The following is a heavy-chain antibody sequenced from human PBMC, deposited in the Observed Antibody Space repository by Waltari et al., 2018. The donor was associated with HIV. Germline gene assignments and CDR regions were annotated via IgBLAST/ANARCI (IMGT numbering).Heavy chain of an antibody. Sequence: EVQLVESGGGLVQPGRSLRLSCTTSGFTFGAYALNWVRQAPGKGLDWVGFIRSQLYGGTTDYAAPVKGRFTISRDDSKRVAYLQMNSLKTEDTAVYFCAREICSATSCFLFDYWGQGTLLTVSS. CDR1: GFTFGAYA. V-gene: IGHV3-49*04. CDR3: AREICSATSCFLFDY. J-gene: IGHJ4*02. CDR2: IRSQLYGGTT. D-gene: IGHD2-2*01.